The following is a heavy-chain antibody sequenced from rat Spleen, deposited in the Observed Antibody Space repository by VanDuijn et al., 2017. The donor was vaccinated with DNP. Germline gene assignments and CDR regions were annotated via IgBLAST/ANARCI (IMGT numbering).Heavy chain of an antibody. CDR3: ARSGTYAMDA. CDR2: INTDSGGT. CDR1: GYTFTSYY. D-gene: IGHD4-3*01. V-gene: IGHV1-43*01. Sequence: QVQLQQSGAELAKSGSSVKISCKASGYTFTSYYISWIKQTTGQGLEYIGYINTDSGGTNYNEKFKGRATLTVDKSSSSAFMQLSSLTPDDSAVYYCARSGTYAMDAWGQGISVTVSS. J-gene: IGHJ4*01.